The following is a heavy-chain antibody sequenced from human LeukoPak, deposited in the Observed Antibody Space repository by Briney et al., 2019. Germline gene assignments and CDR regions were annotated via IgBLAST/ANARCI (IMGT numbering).Heavy chain of an antibody. Sequence: GASVKVSCKASGATFTNYDVSWVRQAPGQGLEWMGRVIPILGISNYAQRFQCRVTIAADKSTGTAYRELSSLTSEDTAVYYCARALPRTQQLVRSGNYYYGLDVWGRGTTVTVSS. CDR1: GATFTNYD. V-gene: IGHV1-69*04. CDR3: ARALPRTQQLVRSGNYYYGLDV. J-gene: IGHJ6*02. CDR2: VIPILGIS. D-gene: IGHD6-13*01.